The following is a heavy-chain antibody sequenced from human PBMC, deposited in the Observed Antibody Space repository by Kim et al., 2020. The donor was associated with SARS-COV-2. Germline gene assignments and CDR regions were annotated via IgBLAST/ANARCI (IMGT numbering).Heavy chain of an antibody. J-gene: IGHJ4*02. Sequence: SETLSLTCTVSGGSISSSSYYWGWIRQPPGKGLEWIGSIYYSGSTYYNPSLKSRVTISVDTSKNQFSLKLSSVTAADTAVYYCARTAVAGTRIFDYWGQGTLVTVSS. D-gene: IGHD6-19*01. V-gene: IGHV4-39*01. CDR3: ARTAVAGTRIFDY. CDR2: IYYSGST. CDR1: GGSISSSSYY.